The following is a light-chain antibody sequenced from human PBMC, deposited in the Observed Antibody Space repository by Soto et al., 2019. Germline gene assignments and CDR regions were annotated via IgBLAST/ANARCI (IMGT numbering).Light chain of an antibody. V-gene: IGKV1-39*01. CDR3: QQSFTTPLT. Sequence: DIQMTQSPSSLSASVGDRVTITGRASQNIHSYLNWYKQTPGKPPELLIFGVSNLESGVPSRFSGSGSGTDFTLTISSLQREDFASYYCQQSFTTPLTFRGGTKVEIK. CDR1: QNIHSY. J-gene: IGKJ4*01. CDR2: GVS.